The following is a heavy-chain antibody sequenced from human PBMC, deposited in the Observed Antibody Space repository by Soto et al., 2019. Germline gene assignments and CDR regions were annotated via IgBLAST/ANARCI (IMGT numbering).Heavy chain of an antibody. D-gene: IGHD3-22*01. Sequence: QVQLVQSGAEVKKPGASVKVSCKASGYTFTSYGISWVRQAPGQGLEWMGWISAYNGNTNYAQTSQSRVTMTTDTSTSTASMERRSLRSDDTAVDYCARDYYERSGSLDYWCQGTLVTVS. J-gene: IGHJ4*02. CDR3: ARDYYERSGSLDY. CDR1: GYTFTSYG. CDR2: ISAYNGNT. V-gene: IGHV1-18*01.